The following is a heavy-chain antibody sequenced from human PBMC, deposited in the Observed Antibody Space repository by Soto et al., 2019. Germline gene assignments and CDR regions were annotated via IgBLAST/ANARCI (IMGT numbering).Heavy chain of an antibody. CDR3: ARGRYGDY. V-gene: IGHV1-18*01. CDR1: GYGFTTYG. Sequence: QVHLVQSGAEVKKPGASVKVSCKGSGYGFTTYGITWVRQAPGQGLEWMAWISAHNGNTNYEQKLQGIVTVTRDTSTSTAYMELRSLRSDDTAVYYCARGRYGDYWGQGALVTVSS. CDR2: ISAHNGNT. D-gene: IGHD1-1*01. J-gene: IGHJ4*02.